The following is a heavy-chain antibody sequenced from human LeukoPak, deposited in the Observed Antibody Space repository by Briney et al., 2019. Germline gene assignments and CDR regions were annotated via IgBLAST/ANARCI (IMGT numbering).Heavy chain of an antibody. CDR3: ARSRTLGHVFDY. J-gene: IGHJ4*02. D-gene: IGHD1/OR15-1a*01. CDR2: IYYSGST. CDR1: GGSISSGDYY. Sequence: SETLSLTCTVSGGSISSGDYYWSWIRQPPGKGLEWIGYIYYSGSTYYNPSLKSRVTISVDTSKNQFSLKLSSVTAADTAVYYCARSRTLGHVFDYCGQGTLVTVSS. V-gene: IGHV4-30-4*08.